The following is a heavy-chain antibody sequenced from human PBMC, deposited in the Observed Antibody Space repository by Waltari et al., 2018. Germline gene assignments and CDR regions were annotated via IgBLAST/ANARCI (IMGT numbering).Heavy chain of an antibody. CDR1: GFTFSSYW. J-gene: IGHJ4*02. Sequence: EVQLVESGGGLVQPGGSLRLSCAASGFTFSSYWMSWVRQAPGKRLEWVANIKQDGSEKYYVDSVKGRFTISRDNAKNSLYLQMNSLRAEDTAVYYCARVRRKNIVVVVAAGYYFDYSGQGTLVTVSS. CDR3: ARVRRKNIVVVVAAGYYFDY. V-gene: IGHV3-7*01. D-gene: IGHD2-15*01. CDR2: IKQDGSEK.